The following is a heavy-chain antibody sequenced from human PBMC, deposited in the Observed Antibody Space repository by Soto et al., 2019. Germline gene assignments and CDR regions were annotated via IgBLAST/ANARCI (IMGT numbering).Heavy chain of an antibody. CDR3: GRGPSPRAPAGGTPYYFAMDV. D-gene: IGHD6-13*01. CDR2: MNPINGAT. J-gene: IGHJ6*02. Sequence: ASVKVSCKASGYDFTAYDVNWVRQASGQGLEWMGWMNPINGATGSARRFQGRVSMTRNTATGTAYLELTSLRSDDSAVYYCGRGPSPRAPAGGTPYYFAMDVWGQGTTVTVSS. CDR1: GYDFTAYD. V-gene: IGHV1-8*02.